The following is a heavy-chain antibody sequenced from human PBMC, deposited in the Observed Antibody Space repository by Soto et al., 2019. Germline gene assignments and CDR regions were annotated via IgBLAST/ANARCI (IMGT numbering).Heavy chain of an antibody. V-gene: IGHV1-18*01. D-gene: IGHD1-26*01. CDR3: ARGVGASYYFDY. J-gene: IGHJ4*02. Sequence: ASVKVSSKASGYTFTNHGIRWVRQAPGQGLGWMGWISAYNGNTNYAQMLQGRVTMTTDTSTSTAYMELRSLRSDDTAVYYCARGVGASYYFDYWGQGTLVTVSS. CDR1: GYTFTNHG. CDR2: ISAYNGNT.